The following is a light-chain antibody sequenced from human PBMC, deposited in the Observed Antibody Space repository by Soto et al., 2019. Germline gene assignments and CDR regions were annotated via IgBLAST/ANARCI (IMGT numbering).Light chain of an antibody. Sequence: EIVLTQSPATLSLSPGERATLSCRASQSVSTYLAWFQQKPGQAPRLLIYDASNRATGLPARFSGSGSGTDFTLTISSLEPEDCAVYYCQQRSNWPYTFGQGTKLEIK. V-gene: IGKV3-11*01. CDR2: DAS. CDR1: QSVSTY. J-gene: IGKJ2*01. CDR3: QQRSNWPYT.